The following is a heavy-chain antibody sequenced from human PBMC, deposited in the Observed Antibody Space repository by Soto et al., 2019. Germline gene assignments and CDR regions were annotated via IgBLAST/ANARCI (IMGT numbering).Heavy chain of an antibody. Sequence: HVQLVESGGAVVQPGRSLRLSCAASGFTFSSYDMHWVRQAPGKGLKWVAVISYDGSNKYYADSVKGRFTISRDNSKNTLYLQMNSLRTEDTAVYYCATKIVAATSDYWGQGTLVTVSS. CDR3: ATKIVAATSDY. CDR1: GFTFSSYD. J-gene: IGHJ4*02. CDR2: ISYDGSNK. V-gene: IGHV3-30*03. D-gene: IGHD2-15*01.